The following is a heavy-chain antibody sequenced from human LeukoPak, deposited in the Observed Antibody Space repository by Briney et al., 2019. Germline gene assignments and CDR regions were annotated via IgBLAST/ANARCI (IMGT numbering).Heavy chain of an antibody. J-gene: IGHJ4*02. D-gene: IGHD5-18*01. CDR1: GGSISTYY. CDR3: ARGTQLWLPGLYFDC. CDR2: IRNSGST. Sequence: PSETLSLTCTVSGGSISTYYWTWIRQPPGKGLERIGNIRNSGSTKYNPSLESRVTILVDTSKNQFSLKVTSVTAADTAMYFCARGTQLWLPGLYFDCWSQGNMVAVSP. V-gene: IGHV4-59*01.